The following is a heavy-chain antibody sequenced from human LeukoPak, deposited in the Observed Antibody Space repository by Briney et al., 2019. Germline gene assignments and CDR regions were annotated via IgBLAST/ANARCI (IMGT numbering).Heavy chain of an antibody. CDR3: ARVGIPLYYYDSSGYYGASDH. V-gene: IGHV1-18*01. J-gene: IGHJ4*02. CDR1: GYTFTSYG. Sequence: ASVKVSCKASGYTFTSYGISWVRQAPGQGLEWMGWISAYNGNTNYAQKLQGRVTMTTDTSTSTAYMELRSLRSDDTAVYYCARVGIPLYYYDSSGYYGASDHWGQGTLVTVSS. D-gene: IGHD3-22*01. CDR2: ISAYNGNT.